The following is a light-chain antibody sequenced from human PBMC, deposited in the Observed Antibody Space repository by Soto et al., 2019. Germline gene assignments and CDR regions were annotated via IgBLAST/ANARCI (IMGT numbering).Light chain of an antibody. CDR3: QQYNNWPPIT. CDR1: QSVSSN. J-gene: IGKJ5*01. Sequence: EIVLTQSPGTLSLSPGERSTLSCRASQSVSSNLTWYQQKPGQAPRVXXYGASTRATGIPARFSGSGSGTEFTLTISSLQSEDFAVYYGQQYNNWPPITFGQGTRLEIK. V-gene: IGKV3-15*01. CDR2: GAS.